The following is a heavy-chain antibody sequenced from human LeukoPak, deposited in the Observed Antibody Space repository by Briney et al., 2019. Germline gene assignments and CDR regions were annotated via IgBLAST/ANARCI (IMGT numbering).Heavy chain of an antibody. CDR1: GYTLTELS. CDR2: FDPEDGET. V-gene: IGHV1-24*01. J-gene: IGHJ4*02. CDR3: ATRRRWGLLRSYFDY. D-gene: IGHD1-26*01. Sequence: GASVKVSCKVSGYTLTELSMHWVRQAPGKGLEWMGGFDPEDGETIYAEKFQGRGTMTEDTSTDTAYMELSSLRSEDTAVYYYATRRRWGLLRSYFDYWGQGTLVTVSS.